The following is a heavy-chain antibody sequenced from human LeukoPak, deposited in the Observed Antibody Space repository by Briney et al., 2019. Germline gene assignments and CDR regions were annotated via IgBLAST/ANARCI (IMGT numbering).Heavy chain of an antibody. CDR2: ISSNGGST. D-gene: IGHD3-16*01. CDR1: GFTFSSYA. CDR3: VKGYWGSMVGY. V-gene: IGHV3-64D*09. J-gene: IGHJ4*02. Sequence: GGSLRLSCSASGFTFSSYAMHWVRQAPGKGLEHVSAISSNGGSTYYADSVKGRFTISRDNSKNTLYLQMSSLRAEDTAVYYCVKGYWGSMVGYWGQGTLVTVSS.